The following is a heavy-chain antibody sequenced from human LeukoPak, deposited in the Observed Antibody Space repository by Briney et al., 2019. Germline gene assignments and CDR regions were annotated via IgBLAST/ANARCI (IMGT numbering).Heavy chain of an antibody. CDR1: GVSISSYS. CDR2: ISYSGST. D-gene: IGHD7-27*01. J-gene: IGHJ4*02. Sequence: SETLSLTCTVSGVSISSYSRSWIRQPPGKGLKWIGYISYSGSTNYNPSLKSRVTISVDTSKNQFSLKLSSVTAADTAVYYCARARARPGDRYDYWGQGTLVTVSS. V-gene: IGHV4-59*12. CDR3: ARARARPGDRYDY.